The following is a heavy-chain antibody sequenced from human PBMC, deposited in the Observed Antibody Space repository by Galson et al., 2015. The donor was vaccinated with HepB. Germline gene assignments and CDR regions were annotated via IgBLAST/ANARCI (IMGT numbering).Heavy chain of an antibody. CDR1: GFTFNNYA. CDR3: AKEIAVGGLSNFDC. D-gene: IGHD6-19*01. Sequence: SLRLSCAASGFTFNNYAMSWVRQAPGKGLEWVSGITASGGSTFYADSVKGRFTISRDNSKDTLYLQVNSLRVEDTALYYCAKEIAVGGLSNFDCWGQGTLVTVSS. CDR2: ITASGGST. J-gene: IGHJ4*02. V-gene: IGHV3-23*01.